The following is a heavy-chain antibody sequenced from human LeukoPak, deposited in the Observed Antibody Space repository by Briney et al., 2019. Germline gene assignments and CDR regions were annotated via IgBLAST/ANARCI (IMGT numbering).Heavy chain of an antibody. Sequence: SETLSLTCAVSGGSISSTHWWSWVRQPPGKGLEWLGEIYHSGSSNYNPSLKSRVTISVDKSKNQFSLRLSSVTAADTAVYYCGRKLAATGTGWFDPWGQGTLVTVSS. J-gene: IGHJ5*02. D-gene: IGHD6-13*01. V-gene: IGHV4-4*02. CDR1: GGSISSTHW. CDR3: GRKLAATGTGWFDP. CDR2: IYHSGSS.